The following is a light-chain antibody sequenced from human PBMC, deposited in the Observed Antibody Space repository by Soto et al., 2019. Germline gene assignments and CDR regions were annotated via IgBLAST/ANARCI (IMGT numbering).Light chain of an antibody. CDR1: NIGTRN. J-gene: IGLJ3*02. V-gene: IGLV3-9*01. Sequence: SYELTQPLSVSVPLGQTASITCGGNNIGTRNVHWYQQKPGQAPVLVVYRDSNRPSGIPERFSGSNSGNTATLTISRAQAGDEADYYCHVWDSSTAVFGGGTKLTAL. CDR3: HVWDSSTAV. CDR2: RDS.